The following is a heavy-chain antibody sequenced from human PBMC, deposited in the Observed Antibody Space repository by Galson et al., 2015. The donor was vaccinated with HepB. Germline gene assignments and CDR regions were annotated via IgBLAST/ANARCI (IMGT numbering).Heavy chain of an antibody. D-gene: IGHD1-26*01. Sequence: LSLTCTVSGGPISSYYWSWIRQPPGKGLEWIGYIYYNGRTNYSPSLKSRVAMSVDTSKNQFSLKLTSVTAADTAVYYCARGHWGELLPSFDYWGQGTLVTVSS. CDR2: IYYNGRT. J-gene: IGHJ4*02. V-gene: IGHV4-59*01. CDR1: GGPISSYY. CDR3: ARGHWGELLPSFDY.